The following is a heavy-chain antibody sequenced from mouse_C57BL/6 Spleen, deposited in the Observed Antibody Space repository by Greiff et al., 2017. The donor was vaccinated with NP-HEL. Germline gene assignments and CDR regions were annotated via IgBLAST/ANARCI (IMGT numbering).Heavy chain of an antibody. D-gene: IGHD1-1*01. CDR3: ARSLITTVVAFDY. CDR2: INPSSGYT. V-gene: IGHV1-7*01. Sequence: VQLKESGAELAKPGASVKLSCKASGYTFTSYWMHWVKQRPGQGLEWIGYINPSSGYTKYNQKFKDKATLTADKSSSTAYMQLSSLTYEDSAVYYCARSLITTVVAFDYWGQGTTLTVSS. J-gene: IGHJ2*01. CDR1: GYTFTSYW.